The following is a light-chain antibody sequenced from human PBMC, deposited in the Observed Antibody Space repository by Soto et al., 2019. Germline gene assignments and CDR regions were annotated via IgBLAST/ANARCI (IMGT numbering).Light chain of an antibody. CDR3: QHYNSYSEA. CDR2: KAS. V-gene: IGKV1-5*03. Sequence: DIQRTQSPSTLSGSVGDRFTITCRASQTISSWLAWYQQKPGKAPKLLIYKASTLKSGVSSRFSGSGSGTEFTLTISSLQPDDFATYYCQHYNSYSEAFGKGNKVVI. J-gene: IGKJ1*01. CDR1: QTISSW.